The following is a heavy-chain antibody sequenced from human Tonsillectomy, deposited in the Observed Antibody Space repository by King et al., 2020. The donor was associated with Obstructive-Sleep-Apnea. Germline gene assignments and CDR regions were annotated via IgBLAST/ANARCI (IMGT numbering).Heavy chain of an antibody. CDR1: GGSISSYF. V-gene: IGHV4-59*08. D-gene: IGHD3-3*01. CDR3: ARFSPEWPAPWYFDY. J-gene: IGHJ4*02. CDR2: IFYSGST. Sequence: LQLQESGPGLVKPSETLSLTCTVSGGSISSYFWSWIRQPPGKGLEWIGYIFYSGSTNYNPSLKSRVTMSVDTSKNQFSLKLSSGTAADTAGYYCARFSPEWPAPWYFDYWGQGTLVTVSS.